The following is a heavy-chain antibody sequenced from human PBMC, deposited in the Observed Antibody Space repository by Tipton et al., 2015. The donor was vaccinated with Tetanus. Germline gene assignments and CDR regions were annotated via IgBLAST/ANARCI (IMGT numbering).Heavy chain of an antibody. D-gene: IGHD6-13*01. J-gene: IGHJ4*02. CDR3: ARGNRGSSWYL. Sequence: QLVQSGAEVKKPGASVKVPCKAFGYAFASYDLNWVRQASGQGLEWLGYMNPKTGPAGYAQKFQGRVTMTSDISSSTAYMELRNLRSDDTAVYYCARGNRGSSWYLWGQGTLVTVSS. V-gene: IGHV1-8*01. CDR1: GYAFASYD. CDR2: MNPKTGPA.